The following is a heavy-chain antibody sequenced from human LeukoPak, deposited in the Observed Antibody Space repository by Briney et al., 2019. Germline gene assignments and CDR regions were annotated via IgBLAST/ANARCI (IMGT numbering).Heavy chain of an antibody. Sequence: GGSLRLSCAASGFTVSGTHMSWVRQAPGKGLEWVSAMYTGGTTYYADSVQGRFSISRDNSKNTLYLQMNSLRAEDTAVYYCAKDEATSGGGLASWGQGTLVTVSS. CDR2: MYTGGTT. CDR1: GFTVSGTH. V-gene: IGHV3-53*01. CDR3: AKDEATSGGGLAS. J-gene: IGHJ4*02. D-gene: IGHD3-16*01.